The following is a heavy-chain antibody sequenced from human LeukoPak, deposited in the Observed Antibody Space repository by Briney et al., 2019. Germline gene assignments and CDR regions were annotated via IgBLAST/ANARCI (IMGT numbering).Heavy chain of an antibody. D-gene: IGHD6-19*01. CDR3: ARCGWTNYYYGMDV. Sequence: ASVKVSCKASGYTFTSYAMHWVRQAPGQRLEWMGWINAGNGNTKYSQKFQGRVTITRDTSASTAYMELSSLRSEDTAVYYCARCGWTNYYYGMDVWGQGTTVTVSS. CDR2: INAGNGNT. CDR1: GYTFTSYA. V-gene: IGHV1-3*01. J-gene: IGHJ6*02.